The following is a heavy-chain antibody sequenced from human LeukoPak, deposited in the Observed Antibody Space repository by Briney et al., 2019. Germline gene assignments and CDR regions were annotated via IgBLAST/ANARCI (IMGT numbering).Heavy chain of an antibody. CDR2: IYSGGNT. V-gene: IGHV3-66*01. CDR1: GFTVSSNS. D-gene: IGHD3-3*02. Sequence: GGSLRLSCAASGFTVSSNSMSWVRQAPGKGLEWVSIIYSGGNTFYADSVKGRFTISRDNSKNTLYLQMNSLRAEDTAVYYCARASIFFYFDYWGQGNLVTVSS. CDR3: ARASIFFYFDY. J-gene: IGHJ4*02.